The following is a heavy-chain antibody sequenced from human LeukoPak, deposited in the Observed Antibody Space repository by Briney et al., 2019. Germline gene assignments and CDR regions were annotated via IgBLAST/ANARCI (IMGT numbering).Heavy chain of an antibody. J-gene: IGHJ4*02. V-gene: IGHV1-69*06. CDR2: IIPIFGTA. CDR1: GGTFSSYA. D-gene: IGHD6-13*01. CDR3: ARSPTLSIAAAGTYYFDY. Sequence: ASVKVSCKASGGTFSSYAISWVRQAPGQGLEWMGGIIPIFGTANYAQKFQGRVTITADKSTSTAYMELSSLRSEDTAVYYCARSPTLSIAAAGTYYFDYWGQGTLVTVSS.